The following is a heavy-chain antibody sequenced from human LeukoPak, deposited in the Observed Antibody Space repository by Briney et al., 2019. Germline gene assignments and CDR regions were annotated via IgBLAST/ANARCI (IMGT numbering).Heavy chain of an antibody. Sequence: GGSLRLSCAASGFTFSSYAMSWVRQAPGKGLEWVSVISGSGGSTYYADSVKGRFTISRDNSKNTLYLQMNSLRAEDTAVYHCATSPYSSGWYYYGMDVWGQGTTVTVSS. CDR1: GFTFSSYA. J-gene: IGHJ6*02. CDR2: ISGSGGST. D-gene: IGHD6-19*01. V-gene: IGHV3-23*01. CDR3: ATSPYSSGWYYYGMDV.